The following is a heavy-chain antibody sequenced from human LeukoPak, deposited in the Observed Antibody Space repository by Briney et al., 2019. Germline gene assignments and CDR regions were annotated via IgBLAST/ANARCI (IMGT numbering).Heavy chain of an antibody. V-gene: IGHV5-51*01. CDR3: ARAETSRLDPFDF. CDR2: IYPDVSYT. CDR1: GYNSTSTG. J-gene: IGHJ4*02. Sequence: SLKISSKAAGYNSTSTGSDWVRQMPEKRLKCMGIIYPDVSYTRYSPPFQGQVTISADKSVRTAYLQWSSLSASDTAMYYCARAETSRLDPFDFWGRGTLVSVSS.